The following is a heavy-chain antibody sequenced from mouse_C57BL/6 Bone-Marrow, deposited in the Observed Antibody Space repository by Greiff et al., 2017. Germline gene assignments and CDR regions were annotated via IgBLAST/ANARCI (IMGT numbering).Heavy chain of an antibody. CDR3: ARHERYYDYEGYFDY. CDR2: FYPGSGSI. D-gene: IGHD2-4*01. J-gene: IGHJ2*01. Sequence: VQLQQSGAELVKPGASVKMSCKASGYIFTEYTIHWVKQRSGKGLEWIGGFYPGSGSIKYNERFKDKATLTADKSSNTVYMELSRLTSEDSAVYFCARHERYYDYEGYFDYWGQGTTLTVSS. V-gene: IGHV1-62-2*01. CDR1: GYIFTEYT.